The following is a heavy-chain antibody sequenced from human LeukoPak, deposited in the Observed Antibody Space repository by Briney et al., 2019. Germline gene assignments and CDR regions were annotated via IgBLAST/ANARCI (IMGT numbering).Heavy chain of an antibody. V-gene: IGHV6-1*01. CDR3: ARGVHSYYFDY. CDR2: TYYRSKWYN. J-gene: IGHJ4*02. D-gene: IGHD2-15*01. CDR1: GDSVSSDSAA. Sequence: SQTLSLTCAISGDSVSSDSAAWNWTKQSPSRGLEWLGRTYYRSKWYNDYAVSVKSRITINPDTSKNQFSLQLNSVTPEDTAVYFCARGVHSYYFDYWGQGTLVTVSS.